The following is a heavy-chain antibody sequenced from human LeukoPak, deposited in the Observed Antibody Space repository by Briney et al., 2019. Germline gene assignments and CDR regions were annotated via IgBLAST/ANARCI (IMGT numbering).Heavy chain of an antibody. V-gene: IGHV4-34*01. Sequence: ASETLSLTCAVYGGSFSGYYWSWVRQPPGKGLEWIGEINHSGSTNYNPSLKSRVTISVDTSKNQFSLKLSSVTAADTAVYYCARGKNVLRFLEWQLDYWGQGTLVTVSS. CDR1: GGSFSGYY. CDR2: INHSGST. D-gene: IGHD3-3*01. CDR3: ARGKNVLRFLEWQLDY. J-gene: IGHJ4*02.